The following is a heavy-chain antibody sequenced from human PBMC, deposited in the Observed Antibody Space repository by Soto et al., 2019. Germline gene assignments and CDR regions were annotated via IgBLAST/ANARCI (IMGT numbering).Heavy chain of an antibody. CDR3: AKLPDYSSSSAHLDY. V-gene: IGHV3-23*01. Sequence: GSLRLSCTASGFTFSNYAMTWVRQAPGKGLDWVSTISGSGISTFYADSVKGRFTISRDNSKNTLYMQMNSLRAEDTAIYYCAKLPDYSSSSAHLDYWGQGTLVTVSS. J-gene: IGHJ4*02. CDR2: ISGSGIST. D-gene: IGHD6-6*01. CDR1: GFTFSNYA.